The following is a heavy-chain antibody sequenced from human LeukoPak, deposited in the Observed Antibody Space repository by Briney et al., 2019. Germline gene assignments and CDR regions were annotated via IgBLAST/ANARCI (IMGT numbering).Heavy chain of an antibody. CDR3: ARALTGELDY. V-gene: IGHV4-59*01. Sequence: NPSETLSLTCTASGGSISSYYWSWIGQPPGKGLEWIGYIYYSGSTNYNPSLKSRVTISVDTSKNQFSLKLSSVTAADTAVYYCARALTGELDYWGQGTLVTVSS. CDR2: IYYSGST. D-gene: IGHD3-10*01. J-gene: IGHJ4*02. CDR1: GGSISSYY.